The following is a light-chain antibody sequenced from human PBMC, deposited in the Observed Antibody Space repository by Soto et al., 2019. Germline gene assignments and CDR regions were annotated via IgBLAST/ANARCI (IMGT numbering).Light chain of an antibody. CDR3: QKYSSVPV. CDR2: AAS. CDR1: QGIRNY. Sequence: DIQMTQSPTSLSASVGDRVTITCRASQGIRNYVAWYQQKPGKAPKLLIYAASTLQSGVPSRFSGSGSVTDFTLTINSLQPEDVATYYCQKYSSVPVFGPGTKVEIK. V-gene: IGKV1-27*01. J-gene: IGKJ3*01.